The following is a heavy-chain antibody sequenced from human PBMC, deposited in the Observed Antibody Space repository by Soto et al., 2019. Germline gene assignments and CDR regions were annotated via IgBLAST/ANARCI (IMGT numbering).Heavy chain of an antibody. CDR2: IYTSGST. Sequence: PSETLSLTCTVSGTSISSYYWSWIRQPAGKGLEWVGRIYTSGSTNYNPSLKSRVTMSVDMSKNQFSVKLSSVTAADTAVYYCARVADSTSPPYYSYDGMDVWGPGTPLTVSS. J-gene: IGHJ6*01. CDR1: GTSISSYY. V-gene: IGHV4-4*07. D-gene: IGHD5-18*01. CDR3: ARVADSTSPPYYSYDGMDV.